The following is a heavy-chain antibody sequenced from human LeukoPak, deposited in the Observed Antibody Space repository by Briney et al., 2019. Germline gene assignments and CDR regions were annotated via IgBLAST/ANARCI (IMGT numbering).Heavy chain of an antibody. J-gene: IGHJ6*02. CDR1: GFTFSSYE. Sequence: GGSLRLSCAASGFTFSSYEMNWVRQAPGKGLEWVSYISSSGSTIYYADSVKGRFTISRDNAKNSLYLQMNSLRAEDTAVYYCARGTISRYHYYYYGMDVWGQGTTVTVSS. CDR2: ISSSGSTI. V-gene: IGHV3-48*03. D-gene: IGHD3-9*01. CDR3: ARGTISRYHYYYYGMDV.